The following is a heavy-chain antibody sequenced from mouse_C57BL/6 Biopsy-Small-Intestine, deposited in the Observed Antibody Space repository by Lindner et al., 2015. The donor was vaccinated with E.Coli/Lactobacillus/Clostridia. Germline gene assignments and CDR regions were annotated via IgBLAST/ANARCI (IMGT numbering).Heavy chain of an antibody. V-gene: IGHV1-31*01. D-gene: IGHD4-1*01. CDR2: IYPYNGLS. J-gene: IGHJ2*01. CDR1: GYPFTGYY. CDR3: ASLTGTKGYFDY. Sequence: VQLQESGPELVKPGASVRMSCKASGYPFTGYYMHWVKQSHGNILDWIGYIYPYNGLSSYNQKFKGKAKLTVDKSSSTAYMELRSLTSEDSAVYYCASLTGTKGYFDYWGQGTTLTVSS.